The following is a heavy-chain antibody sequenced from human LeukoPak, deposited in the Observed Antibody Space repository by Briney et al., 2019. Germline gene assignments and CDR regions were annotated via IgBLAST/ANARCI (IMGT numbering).Heavy chain of an antibody. CDR3: ARASDPWLQLT. D-gene: IGHD5-24*01. V-gene: IGHV3-7*02. J-gene: IGHJ5*02. CDR2: IKQDGSEK. CDR1: GFTLSNYW. Sequence: GGSLRLSCAASGFTLSNYWMIWVRQAPGKGLEWVGNIKQDGSEKLYADSVRGRFSISRDNAQTSLYLQMNSLRAEDTAVYYCARASDPWLQLTWGQGTLVTVSS.